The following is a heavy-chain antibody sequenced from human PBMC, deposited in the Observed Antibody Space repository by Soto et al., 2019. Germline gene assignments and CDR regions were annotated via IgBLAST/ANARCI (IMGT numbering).Heavy chain of an antibody. V-gene: IGHV4-59*01. Sequence: AETLSLTCTVSGVSISSYYWSWIRQPPGRGLEWIGDIYYSGSTNYNPSLKSRVTISVDTSKNQLSLKMNSVTAADTAVYYCAKFYCSATSCSAFDSWGLGTLVTVSS. D-gene: IGHD2-2*01. CDR2: IYYSGST. CDR3: AKFYCSATSCSAFDS. J-gene: IGHJ4*02. CDR1: GVSISSYY.